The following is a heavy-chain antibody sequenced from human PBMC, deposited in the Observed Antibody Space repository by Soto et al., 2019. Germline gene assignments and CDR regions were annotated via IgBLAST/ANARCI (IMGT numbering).Heavy chain of an antibody. Sequence: SETLSLTCTVSGGSISSSSYYWGWIRQPPGKGLEWIGSIYYSGSTYYNPSLKSRVTISVDTSKNQFSLKLSSVTAADTAVYYCARLLNYYDATEHSHYYFDYWGQGTLVTVSS. J-gene: IGHJ4*02. CDR1: GGSISSSSYY. V-gene: IGHV4-39*01. D-gene: IGHD3-22*01. CDR2: IYYSGST. CDR3: ARLLNYYDATEHSHYYFDY.